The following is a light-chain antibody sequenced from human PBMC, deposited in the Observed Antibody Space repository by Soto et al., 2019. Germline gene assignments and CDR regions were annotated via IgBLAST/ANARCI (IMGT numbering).Light chain of an antibody. J-gene: IGKJ1*01. V-gene: IGKV3-20*01. CDR1: QSVSSSY. CDR2: EAS. Sequence: EIVLTQSPGTLSLSPGERATLSCRASQSVSSSYLAWYQQKPGQPPRLVISEASTRATGIPDRFSGSGSGTDFTLTICSLEPEDFAVYYCQQFGRSPPSWTFGQGTKVEI. CDR3: QQFGRSPPSWT.